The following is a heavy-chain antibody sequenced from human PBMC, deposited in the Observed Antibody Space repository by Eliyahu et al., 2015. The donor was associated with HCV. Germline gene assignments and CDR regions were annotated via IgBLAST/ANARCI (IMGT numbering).Heavy chain of an antibody. CDR3: ARHCGDY. CDR1: GGSFRXYY. V-gene: IGHV4-34*01. J-gene: IGHJ4*02. D-gene: IGHD2-21*01. CDR2: INHSGST. Sequence: QVQLQQWGAGLLKPSETLSLTCAVYGGSFRXYYWSWIRQPPGKGLEWIGEINHSGSTNYNPSLKSRVTISVDTSKNQFSLKLSSVTAADTAVYYCARHCGDYWGQGTLVTVSS.